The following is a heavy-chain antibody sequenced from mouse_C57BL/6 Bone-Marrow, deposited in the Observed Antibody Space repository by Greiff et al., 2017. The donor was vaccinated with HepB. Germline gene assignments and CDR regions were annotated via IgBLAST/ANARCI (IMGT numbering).Heavy chain of an antibody. CDR2: IDPSDSET. CDR3: ARCGYDPHYAMDY. CDR1: GYTFTSYW. J-gene: IGHJ4*01. Sequence: QVQLQQPGAELVRPGSSVRLSCKASGYTFTSYWMHWVKQRPIQGLEWIGNIDPSDSETHYNQKFKDKATLTVDKSSSTAYMQLSSLTSEDSAVYYCARCGYDPHYAMDYWGQGTSVTVSS. D-gene: IGHD2-2*01. V-gene: IGHV1-52*01.